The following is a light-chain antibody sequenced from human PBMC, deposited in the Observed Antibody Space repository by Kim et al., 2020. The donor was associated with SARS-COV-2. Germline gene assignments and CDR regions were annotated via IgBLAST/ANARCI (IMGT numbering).Light chain of an antibody. J-gene: IGKJ2*01. CDR3: EKYNYWYT. Sequence: LSLAPGERATLSCRASQNVSHHLAWYQHKPGQAPRLLIYDITIRAAGVPARFSGSGSETEFTLTISSLQSEDFAIYYCEKYNYWYTFGQGTKLEI. V-gene: IGKV3-15*01. CDR1: QNVSHH. CDR2: DIT.